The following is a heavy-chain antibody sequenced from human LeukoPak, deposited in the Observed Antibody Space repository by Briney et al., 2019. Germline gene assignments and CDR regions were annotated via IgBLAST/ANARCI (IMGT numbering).Heavy chain of an antibody. D-gene: IGHD4-17*01. Sequence: SVKVSCKASVGTFSSYTISWVRQAPGQGLEWMGRIIPILGIANYAQKFQGRVTITADKSTSTAYMELSSLRCEDSVVYYCAREDGDYYYMDVWGKGTTVSVSS. V-gene: IGHV1-69*04. J-gene: IGHJ6*03. CDR3: AREDGDYYYMDV. CDR2: IIPILGIA. CDR1: VGTFSSYT.